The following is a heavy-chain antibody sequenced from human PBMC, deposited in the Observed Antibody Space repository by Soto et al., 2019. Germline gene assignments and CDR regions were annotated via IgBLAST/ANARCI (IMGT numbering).Heavy chain of an antibody. J-gene: IGHJ6*02. CDR1: GGSISSSSYY. V-gene: IGHV4-39*01. CDR3: TRHAPSSSWFVDYYYGMDV. Sequence: SETLSLTCTVSGGSISSSSYYWGWIRQPPGKGLEWIGSIYYSGSTYYNPSLKSRVTISVDTSKSQFSLKLSSVTAADTAVYYCTRHAPSSSWFVDYYYGMDVWGQGTTVTVSS. D-gene: IGHD6-13*01. CDR2: IYYSGST.